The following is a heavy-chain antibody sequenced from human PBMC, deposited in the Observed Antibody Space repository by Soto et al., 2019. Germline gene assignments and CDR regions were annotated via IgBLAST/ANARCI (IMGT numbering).Heavy chain of an antibody. CDR2: ISPYNRNT. J-gene: IGHJ4*02. D-gene: IGHD3-10*01. CDR1: GYTFTGYY. CDR3: ARDLDGSGNYYTDY. V-gene: IGHV1-18*04. Sequence: ASVKVSCKASGYTFTGYYMHWVRQAPGQGLEWMGWISPYNRNTYYAQRLQGRVTMTTDTSTSTAYMELRSLRFDDTAVYFCARDLDGSGNYYTDYWGQGTLVTVS.